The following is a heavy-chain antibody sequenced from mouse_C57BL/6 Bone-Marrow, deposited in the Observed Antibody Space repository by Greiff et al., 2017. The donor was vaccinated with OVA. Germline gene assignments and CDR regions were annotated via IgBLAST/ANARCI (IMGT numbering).Heavy chain of an antibody. Sequence: QVQLKESGPELVKPGASVKISCKASGYAFSSSWMNWVKQRPGKGLEWIGRLYPGDGATNYNGKFKGKATLTADKSSSTAYMQLSSLTSEDSAVYFCARETTGFWGTGTTVTVSS. V-gene: IGHV1-82*01. CDR2: LYPGDGAT. CDR3: ARETTGF. J-gene: IGHJ1*03. D-gene: IGHD1-1*01. CDR1: GYAFSSSW.